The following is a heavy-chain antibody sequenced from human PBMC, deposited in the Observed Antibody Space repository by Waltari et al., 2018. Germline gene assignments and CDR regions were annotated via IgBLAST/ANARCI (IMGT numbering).Heavy chain of an antibody. CDR3: VGDWYCSWFDP. D-gene: IGHD6-19*01. CDR2: FDPEDGET. J-gene: IGHJ5*02. CDR1: GYTLIDLS. V-gene: IGHV1-24*01. Sequence: QVQLIQSGAEVKKPGASVKVSCKVSGYTLIDLSIHWVRQAPGKGLEWMGGFDPEDGETIYAQNFQGRLTMTEDTSTDTGYMELSSLTSEDTAVYYCVGDWYCSWFDPWGQGTLVTVSS.